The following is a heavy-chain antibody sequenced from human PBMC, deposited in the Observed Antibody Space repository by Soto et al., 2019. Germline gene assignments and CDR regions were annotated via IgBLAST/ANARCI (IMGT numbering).Heavy chain of an antibody. V-gene: IGHV1-69*01. CDR3: ASVLWFGEEPWGGMDV. Sequence: QVQLVQSGAEVKKPGSSVTVSCKASGGTFSSYAISWVRQAPGQGLEWMGGIIPIFGTANYAQKFQGRVTITADESTSTAYMELSSLRSEDTAVCYCASVLWFGEEPWGGMDVWGQGTTVTVAS. D-gene: IGHD3-10*01. CDR2: IIPIFGTA. CDR1: GGTFSSYA. J-gene: IGHJ6*02.